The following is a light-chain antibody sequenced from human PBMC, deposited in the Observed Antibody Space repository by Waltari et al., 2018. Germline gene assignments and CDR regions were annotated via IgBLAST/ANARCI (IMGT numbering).Light chain of an antibody. CDR2: GAS. V-gene: IGKV1-8*01. CDR3: QQTYGSPLTLT. CDR1: QGISSY. J-gene: IGKJ4*01. Sequence: AIRMTQSPSSLSASTGARVTITCRASQGISSYLAWYQQKPGKAPKLLIYGASSLQSGVPSRFSGSGSGTDFILTISSLQPEDLATYYCQQTYGSPLTLTFGGGTKVEIK.